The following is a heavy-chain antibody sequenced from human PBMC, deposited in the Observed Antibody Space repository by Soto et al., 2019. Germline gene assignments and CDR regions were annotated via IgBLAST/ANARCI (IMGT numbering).Heavy chain of an antibody. J-gene: IGHJ4*02. Sequence: ASETLSLTCTVSGGSISSYYWSWIRQPPGKGLEWIGYIYYSGSTNYNPSLKSRVTISVDTSKNQFSLKLSSVTAADTAVYYCARVSPFFGGHYFDYWGQGTLVTVS. V-gene: IGHV4-59*01. CDR1: GGSISSYY. D-gene: IGHD2-21*01. CDR3: ARVSPFFGGHYFDY. CDR2: IYYSGST.